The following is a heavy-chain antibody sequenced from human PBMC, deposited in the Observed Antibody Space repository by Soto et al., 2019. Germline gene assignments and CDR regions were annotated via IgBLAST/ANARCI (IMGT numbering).Heavy chain of an antibody. J-gene: IGHJ4*02. CDR1: GFTFSSYG. Sequence: EVQLLESGGGLVQPGGSLRLSCAASGFTFSSYGMSWVRQAPGKGLEWVSYISGSGGSTYYADSVKGRFTISRDNSKNTLYLQMNSLRAEDTAVYYCAKASAPGGTYFPLWFWGQGTLVTVSS. V-gene: IGHV3-23*01. CDR2: ISGSGGST. CDR3: AKASAPGGTYFPLWF. D-gene: IGHD1-26*01.